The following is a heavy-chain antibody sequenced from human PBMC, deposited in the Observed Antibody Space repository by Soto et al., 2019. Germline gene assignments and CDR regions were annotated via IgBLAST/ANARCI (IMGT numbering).Heavy chain of an antibody. CDR1: GGTFIFYG. J-gene: IGHJ4*02. D-gene: IGHD5-12*01. Sequence: QVQLVQSGAVVKKPGSSVKVSCRASGGTFIFYGISWVRQAPGQGLEWIGGIIPVFNTTHYAQNFKGTVTITADESTSTAYLELSGLRSEDTAIYYCARRPTSDITYFHFWGQGTPVIVSS. CDR2: IIPVFNTT. V-gene: IGHV1-69*01. CDR3: ARRPTSDITYFHF.